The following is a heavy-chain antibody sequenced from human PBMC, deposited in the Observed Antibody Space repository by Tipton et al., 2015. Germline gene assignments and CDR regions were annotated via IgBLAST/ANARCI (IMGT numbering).Heavy chain of an antibody. D-gene: IGHD4-23*01. J-gene: IGHJ4*02. CDR2: IQYSGST. CDR1: GGSVNSDNYY. V-gene: IGHV4-61*01. Sequence: GLVKPSETLSLTCTVSGGSVNSDNYYWSWIRRPPGKELEWIGYIQYSGSTNYNPSLKSPVTISVDTSKTQFSLKMSSVTASDTAVYYCARARGRHGGLFDSWGQGILVTVSS. CDR3: ARARGRHGGLFDS.